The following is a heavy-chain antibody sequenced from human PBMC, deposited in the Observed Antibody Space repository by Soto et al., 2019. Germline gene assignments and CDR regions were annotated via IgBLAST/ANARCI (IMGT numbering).Heavy chain of an antibody. CDR3: ALVGGYSHTAYFDY. V-gene: IGHV1-69*13. CDR1: GGTLNSYA. D-gene: IGHD5-18*01. Sequence: EASVKVSCKASGGTLNSYAISWVRQAPGQGLEWMGGIIPIFGTVEFEQRFQGRVTITADESMTTAYMELSSLRSEDTAVYYCALVGGYSHTAYFDYWGQGTLVTVSS. J-gene: IGHJ4*02. CDR2: IIPIFGTV.